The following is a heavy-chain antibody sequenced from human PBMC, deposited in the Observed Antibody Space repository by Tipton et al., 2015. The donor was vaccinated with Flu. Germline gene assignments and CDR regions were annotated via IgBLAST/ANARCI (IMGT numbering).Heavy chain of an antibody. CDR1: GYTFTSYG. V-gene: IGHV1-18*01. CDR3: ARDQYYYDSSGDAFDI. CDR2: ISAYNGNT. D-gene: IGHD3-22*01. J-gene: IGHJ3*02. Sequence: QSGAEVKKPGASVKVSCKASGYTFTSYGINWVRQAPGQGLEWMGWISAYNGNTNYAQKLQGRVTMTTDTSTSTAYMELRSLRSDDTAVYYCARDQYYYDSSGDAFDIWGQGTMVTVSS.